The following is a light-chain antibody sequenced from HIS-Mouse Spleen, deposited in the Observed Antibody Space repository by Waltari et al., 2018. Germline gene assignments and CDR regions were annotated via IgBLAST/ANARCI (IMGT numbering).Light chain of an antibody. CDR2: LGS. CDR1: QSLLHSNGYNY. Sequence: DIVMTQSPLSLPVTPGEPASISCRSSQSLLHSNGYNYLDWYLQKPGQSPQLLIYLGSNRASGVPDRFSGSGSGTDFTLKIRRVEAEDVGVDYCMQALQTPRYTFGQGTKLEIK. V-gene: IGKV2-28*01. J-gene: IGKJ2*01. CDR3: MQALQTPRYT.